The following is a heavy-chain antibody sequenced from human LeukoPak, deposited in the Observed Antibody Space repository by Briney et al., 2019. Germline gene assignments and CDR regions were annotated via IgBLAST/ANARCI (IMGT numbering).Heavy chain of an antibody. Sequence: PGRSLRLSCAPSGFTFSSYGMHWVRQAPGKGLEWVAVIWYDGSNKYYADSLKGRFTISRDNSKNTLYLQMNSLRAEDTAVYYCATLYSTFDYWGRGTLVTVSS. J-gene: IGHJ4*02. CDR3: ATLYSTFDY. CDR2: IWYDGSNK. CDR1: GFTFSSYG. D-gene: IGHD4-11*01. V-gene: IGHV3-33*01.